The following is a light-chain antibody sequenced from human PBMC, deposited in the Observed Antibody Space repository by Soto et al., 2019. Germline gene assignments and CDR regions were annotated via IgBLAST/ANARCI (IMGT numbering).Light chain of an antibody. CDR1: QTISSSF. J-gene: IGKJ3*01. Sequence: EIVLTQSPGTLSLSPGERATLSCRASQTISSSFLAWYQQKPGQAPRLLIYRASRGAPGIPDRFSGSGSWTDFTLTISRLEPEDFAVYYCHQFGSSPLDTFGPGTKVDIK. V-gene: IGKV3-20*01. CDR2: RAS. CDR3: HQFGSSPLDT.